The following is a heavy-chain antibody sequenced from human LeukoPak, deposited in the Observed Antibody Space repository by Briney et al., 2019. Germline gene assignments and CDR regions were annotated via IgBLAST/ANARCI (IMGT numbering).Heavy chain of an antibody. CDR1: GGSISGYY. Sequence: SETLSLTCSVSGGSISGYYWTWIRQPPGKGLEWIGYIHHSGTSNYSPSLKSRVTMSVDTSKNQFSLKLSSVTAADTAVYYCARDRGDYGVRGSPDYWGQGTLVTVSS. CDR2: IHHSGTS. J-gene: IGHJ4*02. D-gene: IGHD4-17*01. V-gene: IGHV4-59*12. CDR3: ARDRGDYGVRGSPDY.